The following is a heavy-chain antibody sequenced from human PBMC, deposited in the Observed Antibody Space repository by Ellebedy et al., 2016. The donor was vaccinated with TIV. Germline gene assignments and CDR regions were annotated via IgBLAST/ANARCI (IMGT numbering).Heavy chain of an antibody. CDR1: GFTFSSYG. V-gene: IGHV3-33*01. CDR3: ARSGITMVRGVLSAFDI. D-gene: IGHD3-10*01. Sequence: GESLKISCAASGFTFSSYGMHWVRQAPGKGLGWVAVIWYDGSNKYYADSVKGRFTISRDNSKNTLYLQMNSLRAEDTAVYYCARSGITMVRGVLSAFDIWGQGTMVTVSS. J-gene: IGHJ3*02. CDR2: IWYDGSNK.